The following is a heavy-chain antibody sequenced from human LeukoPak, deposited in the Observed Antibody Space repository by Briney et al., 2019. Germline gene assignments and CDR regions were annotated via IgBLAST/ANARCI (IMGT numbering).Heavy chain of an antibody. CDR2: IYYSGST. Sequence: SETLSLTCTVSGGSISSYYWSWIRQPPGKGLEWIGYIYYSGSTNYSPSLKSRVTISVDTSKNQFSLKLSSVTAADTAVYYCAAVDTAMVFKSHFDYWGQGTLVTVSS. CDR3: AAVDTAMVFKSHFDY. CDR1: GGSISSYY. J-gene: IGHJ4*02. D-gene: IGHD5-18*01. V-gene: IGHV4-59*08.